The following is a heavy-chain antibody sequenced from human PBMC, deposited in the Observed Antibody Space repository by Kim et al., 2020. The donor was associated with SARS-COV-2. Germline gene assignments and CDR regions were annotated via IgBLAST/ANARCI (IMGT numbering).Heavy chain of an antibody. V-gene: IGHV4-31*03. CDR1: GGSISSGGYY. J-gene: IGHJ4*02. D-gene: IGHD3-16*02. CDR2: IYYSGST. Sequence: SETLSLTCTVSGGSISSGGYYWSWIRQHPGKGLEWIGYIYYSGSTYYNPSLKSRVTISVDTSKNQFSLKLSSVTVADTAVYYCARAGGGYDYIWGSYRLQGYYFDYWGQGTLVTVSS. CDR3: ARAGGGYDYIWGSYRLQGYYFDY.